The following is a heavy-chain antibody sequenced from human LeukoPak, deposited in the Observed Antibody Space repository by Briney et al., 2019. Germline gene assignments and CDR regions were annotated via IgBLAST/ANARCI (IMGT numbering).Heavy chain of an antibody. D-gene: IGHD6-13*01. Sequence: ASVKVSCKASGYTFTSYDINWARQATGQGLEWMGWMNPNSGNTGYAQKFQGRVTMTRNTSISTAYMELSSLRSEDTAVYYCAREVIAAAVHYYYMDVWGKGTTVTVSS. J-gene: IGHJ6*03. CDR1: GYTFTSYD. V-gene: IGHV1-8*01. CDR2: MNPNSGNT. CDR3: AREVIAAAVHYYYMDV.